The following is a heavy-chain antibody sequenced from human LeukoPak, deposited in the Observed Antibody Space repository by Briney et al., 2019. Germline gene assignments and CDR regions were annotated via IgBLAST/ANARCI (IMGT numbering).Heavy chain of an antibody. J-gene: IGHJ4*02. Sequence: PGGSLRLSCAASGFTFSSYWMSWVRQAPGKGLEWVANIQQGGSEKYYADSVKGRFTISRDNAKNSLFLQINSLRAKDTAVYYCARCHSTSSGDYWGQGTRVTVSS. CDR3: ARCHSTSSGDY. D-gene: IGHD6-6*01. CDR1: GFTFSSYW. V-gene: IGHV3-7*05. CDR2: IQQGGSEK.